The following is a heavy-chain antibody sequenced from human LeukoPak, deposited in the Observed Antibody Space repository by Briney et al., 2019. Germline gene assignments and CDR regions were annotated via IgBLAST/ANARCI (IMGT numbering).Heavy chain of an antibody. D-gene: IGHD5-12*01. V-gene: IGHV4-59*12. Sequence: PSETLSLTCTVSGGSISSYYWSWIRQPPGKGLEWIGYIYYSGSTNYNPSLKSRVTMSVDTSKNQFSLKLSSVTAADTAVYYCARDVRLRRGNWLDPWGQGTLVTVSS. CDR1: GGSISSYY. CDR2: IYYSGST. CDR3: ARDVRLRRGNWLDP. J-gene: IGHJ5*02.